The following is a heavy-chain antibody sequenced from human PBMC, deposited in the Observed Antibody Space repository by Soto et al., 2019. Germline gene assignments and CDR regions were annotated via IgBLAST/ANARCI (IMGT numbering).Heavy chain of an antibody. J-gene: IGHJ4*02. CDR3: ARLAYCGGDCLSHFDY. V-gene: IGHV1-18*01. D-gene: IGHD2-21*02. CDR1: GYTFTSYG. CDR2: ISAYNGNT. Sequence: ASVKVSCKASGYTFTSYGISWVRQAPGQGLEWMGWISAYNGNTNYAQKLQGRVTMTTDTSTSTAYMELRSLRSDDTAVYYCARLAYCGGDCLSHFDYWGQGTLVTVS.